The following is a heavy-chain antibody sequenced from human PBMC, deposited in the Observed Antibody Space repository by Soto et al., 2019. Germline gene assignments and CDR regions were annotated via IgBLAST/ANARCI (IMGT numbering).Heavy chain of an antibody. CDR2: IHHTGGT. CDR1: GTSISSTYW. CDR3: AREDPPEVAFWFDP. V-gene: IGHV4-4*02. Sequence: SETLSLTCFVSGTSISSTYWWTWVRQSPGKGLEWIGEIHHTGGTNYNPALKTRLTISVDNAKNSLYLQMNSLRAEDTAVYYCAREDPPEVAFWFDPWGQGTLVTVSS. J-gene: IGHJ5*02.